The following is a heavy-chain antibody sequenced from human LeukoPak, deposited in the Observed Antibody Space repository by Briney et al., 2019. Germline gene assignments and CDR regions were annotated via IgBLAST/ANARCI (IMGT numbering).Heavy chain of an antibody. V-gene: IGHV4-34*01. CDR1: RGSFRGYY. D-gene: IGHD3-16*01. J-gene: IGHJ4*02. CDR2: IHHSGSS. CDR3: ARGYDYIWVSTRVGPYFDY. Sequence: PSEALSLTRVVCRGSFRGYYWSWMRQLPAKGREGIGEIHHSGSSNYNPSLKSRVTISIDETKSQFSLKLGSVTAADTAVDYCARGYDYIWVSTRVGPYFDYWGQGTLVTVSS.